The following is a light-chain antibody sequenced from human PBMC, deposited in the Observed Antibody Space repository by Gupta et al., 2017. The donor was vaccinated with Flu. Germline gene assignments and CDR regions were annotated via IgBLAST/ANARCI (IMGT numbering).Light chain of an antibody. CDR3: NSRDTNVAYSV. CDR2: GEN. V-gene: IGLV3-19*01. J-gene: IGLJ1*01. CDR1: SLRGYF. Sequence: GQTVTITWPGDSLRGYFASWYQQRPGQAPRLVIYGENSRPSGIPDRFSGSTSGNTASLTITGAQAEDEADYFCNSRDTNVAYSVFGPGTKVTVL.